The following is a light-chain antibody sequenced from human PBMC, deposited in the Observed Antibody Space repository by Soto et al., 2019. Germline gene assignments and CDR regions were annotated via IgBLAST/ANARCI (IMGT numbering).Light chain of an antibody. Sequence: DIVLTQTPATLSLSPGERATFSCRASEGVSAYLNWYQHKPGQPPRLLIYDTSKRATGIPDRISGSRSRTDFPLTISSLESEDFAVYYCQLLSTFMYTFGQGTKLELK. V-gene: IGKV3D-11*01. CDR1: EGVSAY. CDR2: DTS. J-gene: IGKJ2*01. CDR3: QLLSTFMYT.